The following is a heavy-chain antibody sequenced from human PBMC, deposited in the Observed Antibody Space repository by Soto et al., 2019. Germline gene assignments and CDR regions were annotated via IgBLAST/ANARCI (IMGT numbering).Heavy chain of an antibody. Sequence: PGGSLRLSCAASGFTFSSYAMSWVRQAPGKGLEWVSAISGSGGSTYYADSVKGRFTISRDNSKNTLYLQMNSLRAEDTAVYYCAKVSIGTARPYYYYGMAVWGQGTTVTVSS. CDR1: GFTFSSYA. J-gene: IGHJ6*02. D-gene: IGHD6-6*01. V-gene: IGHV3-23*01. CDR2: ISGSGGST. CDR3: AKVSIGTARPYYYYGMAV.